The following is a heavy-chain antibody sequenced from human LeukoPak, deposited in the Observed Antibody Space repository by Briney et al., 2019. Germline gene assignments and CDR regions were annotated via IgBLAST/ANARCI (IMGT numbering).Heavy chain of an antibody. CDR3: AKGLKWGGVHANSFDV. Sequence: GGSLRLSCAASGFTFSSYSMNWVRQAPGKGLEWVSSISSSSSYIYYADSVKGRFTISRDNAKNSLYLQMNSLRAEDTAIYYCAKGLKWGGVHANSFDVWGQGTMVIVSS. D-gene: IGHD5/OR15-5a*01. CDR1: GFTFSSYS. J-gene: IGHJ3*01. V-gene: IGHV3-21*01. CDR2: ISSSSSYI.